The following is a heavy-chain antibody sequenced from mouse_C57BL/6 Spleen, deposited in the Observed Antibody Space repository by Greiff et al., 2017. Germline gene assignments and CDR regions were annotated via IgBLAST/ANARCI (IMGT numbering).Heavy chain of an antibody. CDR1: GYTFTSYW. J-gene: IGHJ3*01. CDR2: IHPSDSDT. V-gene: IGHV1-74*04. Sequence: VQLQQPGAELVKPGASVKVSCKASGYTFTSYWMHWVKQRPGQGLEWIGRIHPSDSDTNYNQKFKGKATLTVDKSSSTAYMQLSSLTSEASAVYYSAMGPYYYGSTFAYWGQGTLVTVAA. D-gene: IGHD1-1*01. CDR3: AMGPYYYGSTFAY.